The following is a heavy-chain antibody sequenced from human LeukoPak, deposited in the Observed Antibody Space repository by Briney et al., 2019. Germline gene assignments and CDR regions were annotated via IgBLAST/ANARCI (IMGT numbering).Heavy chain of an antibody. V-gene: IGHV3-11*04. CDR3: ARRAYSSSWYSDY. CDR1: GFTFSDYY. CDR2: ISSSGSTI. D-gene: IGHD6-13*01. J-gene: IGHJ4*02. Sequence: GGSLRLSCAASGFTFSDYYMSWIRQAPGKGLEWVSYISSSGSTIYYADSVKGRFTISRDNAKNSLYLQMNSLRAEDTAVYYCARRAYSSSWYSDYWGQGTLVTVSS.